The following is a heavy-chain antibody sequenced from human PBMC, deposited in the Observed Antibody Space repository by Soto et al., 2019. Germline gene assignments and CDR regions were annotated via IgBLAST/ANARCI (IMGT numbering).Heavy chain of an antibody. CDR1: GGAISNYY. CDR2: IYYSGST. Sequence: QVQLQESGPELVKPSETLSLTCTVSGGAISNYYWTWIRQSPGKGLEWIGYIYYSGSTNYNPSLKSRVTISVDASKNQFSLKLISVTAADTAVYYCARDGLRGDILTPYRRGWVDSWGQGILVSVSS. D-gene: IGHD3-9*01. CDR3: ARDGLRGDILTPYRRGWVDS. J-gene: IGHJ5*01. V-gene: IGHV4-59*01.